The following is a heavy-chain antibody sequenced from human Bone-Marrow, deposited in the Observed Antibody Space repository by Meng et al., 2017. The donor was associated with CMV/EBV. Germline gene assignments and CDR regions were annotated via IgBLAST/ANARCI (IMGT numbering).Heavy chain of an antibody. CDR3: ARHLANSSGYDY. V-gene: IGHV5-51*01. Sequence: GESLKISCKTSGYGFANYWIGWVRQMSGKGLEWMGIIDPNDSDTRYRPSFQGQVTISADKSISTAYLQWSSLKASDTAMYYCARHLANSSGYDYWGQGTLVTVSS. J-gene: IGHJ4*02. D-gene: IGHD3-22*01. CDR2: IDPNDSDT. CDR1: GYGFANYW.